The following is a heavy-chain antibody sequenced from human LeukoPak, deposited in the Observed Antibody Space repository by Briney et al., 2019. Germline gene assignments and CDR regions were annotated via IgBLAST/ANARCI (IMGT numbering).Heavy chain of an antibody. Sequence: SETLSLTCTVSGRPMSSYYWIWIRQPPGKGLEWIGYIYQSESHKYNPSLESRVTISEDTSKNQFSMTLSSVTAAHTAVYYCARAGAGNEYVGLFVCWGQGTLVTV. CDR1: GRPMSSYY. CDR3: ARAGAGNEYVGLFVC. V-gene: IGHV4-59*12. J-gene: IGHJ4*02. CDR2: IYQSESH. D-gene: IGHD3-16*01.